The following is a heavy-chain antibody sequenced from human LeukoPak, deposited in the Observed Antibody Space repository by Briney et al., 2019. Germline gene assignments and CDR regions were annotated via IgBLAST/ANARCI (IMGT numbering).Heavy chain of an antibody. V-gene: IGHV1-2*02. CDR3: ARVRSYCTNGVCYWDLDY. Sequence: GPSVKVSCKASGYTFTDYYMAWVRQAPGHGLEWMGWINPKSGGTNYAKKFQGRVTMTRDTSISTAYMELSRLRSDDTAVYYCARVRSYCTNGVCYWDLDYWGQGTLVTVSS. J-gene: IGHJ4*02. CDR2: INPKSGGT. CDR1: GYTFTDYY. D-gene: IGHD2-8*01.